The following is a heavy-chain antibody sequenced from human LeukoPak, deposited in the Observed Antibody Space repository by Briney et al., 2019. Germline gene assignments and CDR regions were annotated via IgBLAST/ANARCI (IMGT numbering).Heavy chain of an antibody. D-gene: IGHD3-9*01. J-gene: IGHJ4*02. V-gene: IGHV4-39*01. Sequence: SETLALTCTFSGGSISSSSYYWRGIRQPPGTGLEWIASIYYSGITYYNPSLKSRVTESVDTSKNQFSLKLSSVTAADTAVYYCASELKTAYDILTGHYRGVAYYDYWGQGTLVTVSS. CDR2: IYYSGIT. CDR3: ASELKTAYDILTGHYRGVAYYDY. CDR1: GGSISSSSYY.